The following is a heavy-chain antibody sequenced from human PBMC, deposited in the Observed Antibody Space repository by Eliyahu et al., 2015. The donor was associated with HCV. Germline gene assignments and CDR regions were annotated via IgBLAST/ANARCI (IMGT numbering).Heavy chain of an antibody. J-gene: IGHJ5*02. CDR2: IHYRGGT. Sequence: QVQLQESGPGLVKPSETLSLTCTVXGXSXPTYYWSWIRQPPGKGLXWIGYIHYRGGTNYNPSLKSRVTISVDTSKNQFSLKLTSVTAADTAVYYCASGGGGIAVTGTGGWFDPWGQGTLVTVSS. CDR3: ASGGGGIAVTGTGGWFDP. D-gene: IGHD6-19*01. V-gene: IGHV4-59*01. CDR1: GXSXPTYY.